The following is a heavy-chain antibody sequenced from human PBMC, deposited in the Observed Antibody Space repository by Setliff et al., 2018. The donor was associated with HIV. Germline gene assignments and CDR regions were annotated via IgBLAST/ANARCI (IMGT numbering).Heavy chain of an antibody. Sequence: ASVKVSCKASGYTFTTYGVNWVRQAPGQGLEWMGIINLSSGATTYAQRFQGRVTMTSDTSTSTVYMELSSLTSEDTAVYYCTRDRSSGWSFYYGMDVWGQGTTVTVSS. J-gene: IGHJ6*02. V-gene: IGHV1-46*01. CDR2: INLSSGAT. CDR1: GYTFTTYG. CDR3: TRDRSSGWSFYYGMDV. D-gene: IGHD6-19*01.